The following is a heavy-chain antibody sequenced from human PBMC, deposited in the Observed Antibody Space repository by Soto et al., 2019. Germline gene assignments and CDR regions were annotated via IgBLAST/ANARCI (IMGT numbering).Heavy chain of an antibody. J-gene: IGHJ4*02. CDR3: VRESSSSIRDFFDY. Sequence: HVQLQESGPGLVKPSETLSLTCTVSGGPIRSYYWSWIRQPAGKGLEWLGRIYSSGSSTYNPSLKSRITMSLDTSKNLFSLKLSSVTAADTAVYFCVRESSSSIRDFFDYWGQGTLIPVSS. CDR2: IYSSGSS. CDR1: GGPIRSYY. V-gene: IGHV4-4*07.